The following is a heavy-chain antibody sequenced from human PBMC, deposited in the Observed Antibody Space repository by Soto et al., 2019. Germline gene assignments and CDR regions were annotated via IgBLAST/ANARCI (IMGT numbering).Heavy chain of an antibody. V-gene: IGHV3-30*18. CDR2: ISYDGSNK. Sequence: GGSLILSCAASGFTFSSYGMHWVRQAPGKGLEWVAVISYDGSNKYYADSVKGRFTISRDNSKNTLYLQMNSLRAEDTAVYYCAKDFVVAAITWFDPWGQGTLVTVSS. CDR3: AKDFVVAAITWFDP. CDR1: GFTFSSYG. D-gene: IGHD2-15*01. J-gene: IGHJ5*02.